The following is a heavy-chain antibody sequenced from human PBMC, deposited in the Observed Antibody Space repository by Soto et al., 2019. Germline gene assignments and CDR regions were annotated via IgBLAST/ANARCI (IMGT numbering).Heavy chain of an antibody. D-gene: IGHD1-20*01. CDR1: GGSISSGDYY. CDR2: IYYSGST. CDR3: ARAGGAIYNGNFDY. V-gene: IGHV4-30-4*02. J-gene: IGHJ4*02. Sequence: NPSDTLSLTCTVSGGSISSGDYYWSLIRQPPGKGLEWIGYIYYSGSTYYNPSLKSRVTISVDTSKNQFSLKLSSVTAADTAVYYCARAGGAIYNGNFDYWGQGTLVTVSS.